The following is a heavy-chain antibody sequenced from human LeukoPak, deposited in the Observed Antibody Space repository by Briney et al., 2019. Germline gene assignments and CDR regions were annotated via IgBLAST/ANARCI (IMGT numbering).Heavy chain of an antibody. CDR1: GGSFSGYY. D-gene: IGHD6-19*01. CDR2: INHSGST. J-gene: IGHJ4*02. V-gene: IGHV4-34*01. Sequence: SETLSLTCAVYGGSFSGYYWSWIRQPPGKGLEWIGEINHSGSTNYNPSLKSRVTISVDTSKNQFSLRVSSVTAADTAVYYCARDLEWLGGRFDYWGQGTLVTVSS. CDR3: ARDLEWLGGRFDY.